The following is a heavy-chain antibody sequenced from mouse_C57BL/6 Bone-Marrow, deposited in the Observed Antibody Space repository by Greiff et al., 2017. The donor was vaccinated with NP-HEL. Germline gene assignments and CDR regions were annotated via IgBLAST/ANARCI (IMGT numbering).Heavy chain of an antibody. CDR2: IHPNSGST. Sequence: QVHVKQPGAELVKPGASVKLSCKASGYTFTSYWMHWVKQRPGQGLEWIGMIHPNSGSTNYNEKFKSKATLTVGKSSSTAYMQLSSLTAEDSAVYYCAAQAIMDYWGQGTSVTVSS. V-gene: IGHV1-64*01. CDR1: GYTFTSYW. CDR3: AAQAIMDY. D-gene: IGHD3-2*02. J-gene: IGHJ4*01.